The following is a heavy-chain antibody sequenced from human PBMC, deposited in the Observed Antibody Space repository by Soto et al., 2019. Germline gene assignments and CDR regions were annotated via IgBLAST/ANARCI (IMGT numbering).Heavy chain of an antibody. CDR2: ISSTSIYI. D-gene: IGHD2-15*01. Sequence: EVQLVESGGGLVKPGGSLRLSCAASGFTFSDYSMTWVRQAPGKGLEWVASISSTSIYIFYADSVKGRFTISRDNAKNSLYLQMNSLTAEDTAVYYCARDANLVASWGQGTLVIVSS. V-gene: IGHV3-21*01. CDR1: GFTFSDYS. CDR3: ARDANLVAS. J-gene: IGHJ4*02.